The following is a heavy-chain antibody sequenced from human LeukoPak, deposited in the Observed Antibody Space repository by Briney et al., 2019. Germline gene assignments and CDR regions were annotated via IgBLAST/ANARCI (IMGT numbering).Heavy chain of an antibody. CDR3: ARGSDYGDY. J-gene: IGHJ4*02. CDR1: GVSISTSY. V-gene: IGHV4-59*01. D-gene: IGHD3-3*01. Sequence: SETLSLTCTVSGVSISTSYWGWIRQPPGKGLEWIGYMYYSGSTNYNPSLKSRVTISISTSKNQFSLRLTSVTAADTAVYYCARGSDYGDYWGQGTLVTVSS. CDR2: MYYSGST.